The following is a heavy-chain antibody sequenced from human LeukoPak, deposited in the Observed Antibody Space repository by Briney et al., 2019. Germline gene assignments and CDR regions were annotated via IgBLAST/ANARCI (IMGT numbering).Heavy chain of an antibody. D-gene: IGHD6-19*01. Sequence: SETLSLTCTVSGGSISSYYWSWIRQPPGKGLEWIGYIYYSGSTNYNPSLKSRVTISVDTSKNQFSLKLSSVTAADTAVYYCARVWYSSGWFRGYGMDVWGQGTTVTVSS. CDR2: IYYSGST. V-gene: IGHV4-59*01. CDR3: ARVWYSSGWFRGYGMDV. J-gene: IGHJ6*02. CDR1: GGSISSYY.